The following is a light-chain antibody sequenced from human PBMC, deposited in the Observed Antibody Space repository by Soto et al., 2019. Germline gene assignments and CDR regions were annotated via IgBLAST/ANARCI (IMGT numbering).Light chain of an antibody. J-gene: IGLJ3*02. CDR3: SSYTSTSTLWL. Sequence: QSVLTQPASVSGSPGQSITISCTGTRSDVGGYNYVSWYQQHPGKAPKLMIYEVSNRPSGVSNRFSGSKSGNTASLTISGLQAEDEADYYCSSYTSTSTLWLFGGGTKVTVL. CDR2: EVS. CDR1: RSDVGGYNY. V-gene: IGLV2-14*01.